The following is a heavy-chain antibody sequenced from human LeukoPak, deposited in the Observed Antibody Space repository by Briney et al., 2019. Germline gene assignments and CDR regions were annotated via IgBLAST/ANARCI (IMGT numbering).Heavy chain of an antibody. J-gene: IGHJ3*02. CDR1: GYTFSNFG. V-gene: IGHV1-18*01. CDR3: AKAQEGGWNAFDI. Sequence: GASVKVSCKASGYTFSNFGISWVRQAPGRGLEWMGWISGYNGNTDYAQKLQGRVTVTTDTSTRTAYLELRSLRSDDTAVYYCAKAQEGGWNAFDIWGQGTMVTVSS. CDR2: ISGYNGNT. D-gene: IGHD3-16*01.